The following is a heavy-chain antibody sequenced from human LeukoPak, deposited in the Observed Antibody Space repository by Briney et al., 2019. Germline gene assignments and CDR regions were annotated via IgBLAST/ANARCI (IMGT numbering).Heavy chain of an antibody. CDR1: GYTFTSYG. D-gene: IGHD2-2*02. CDR2: ISAYNGNT. CDR3: ARDQAAVLVVPAAIEYYFRMVG. Sequence: ASVKVSCKASGYTFTSYGISWVRQAPGQGLEWMGWISAYNGNTNYAQKLQGRVTMTTDTSTSTAYRELRSLRSDATAVYYCARDQAAVLVVPAAIEYYFRMVGWGQGTTGTVSS. J-gene: IGHJ6*02. V-gene: IGHV1-18*01.